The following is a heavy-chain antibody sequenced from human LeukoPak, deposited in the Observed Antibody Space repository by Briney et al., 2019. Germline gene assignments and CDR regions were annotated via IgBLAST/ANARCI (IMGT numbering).Heavy chain of an antibody. CDR3: ARRYILAGYHTHFDY. CDR2: IYPGDSDT. V-gene: IGHV5-51*01. D-gene: IGHD3-9*01. CDR1: GYRFTSDW. J-gene: IGHJ4*02. Sequence: GESLKISCKGSGYRFTSDWIGWVRQMPGKGLEWMGIIYPGDSDTRYSPSFQGQVTISADKSISTAYLQWSSLKASDTAMYYRARRYILAGYHTHFDYWGQGTLVTVSS.